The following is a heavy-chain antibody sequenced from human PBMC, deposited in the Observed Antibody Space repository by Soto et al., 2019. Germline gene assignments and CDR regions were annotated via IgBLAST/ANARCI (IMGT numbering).Heavy chain of an antibody. J-gene: IGHJ5*02. Sequence: GGSLRLSCAASGFTFSSYSMNWVRQAPGKGLEWVSSISSSSSYIYYADSVKGRFTISRDNAKNSLYLQMNSLRAEDTAVYYCASNNDYGDYNPNWFDPWGQGTLVTVSS. V-gene: IGHV3-21*01. CDR2: ISSSSSYI. CDR3: ASNNDYGDYNPNWFDP. D-gene: IGHD4-17*01. CDR1: GFTFSSYS.